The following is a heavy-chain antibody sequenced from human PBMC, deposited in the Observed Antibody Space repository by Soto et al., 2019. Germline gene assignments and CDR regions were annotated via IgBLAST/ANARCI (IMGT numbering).Heavy chain of an antibody. D-gene: IGHD3-22*01. V-gene: IGHV4-4*02. Sequence: SETLSLTCTVSGDSISAYSWSWVRQPPGKGLERIGEIYHSGSTNYNPSLKSRVTISVDKSKNQFSLKLSSVTAADTAVYYCARSPDSSGYYPRRYYYGMDVWGQGTTVT. CDR1: GDSISAYS. CDR2: IYHSGST. J-gene: IGHJ6*02. CDR3: ARSPDSSGYYPRRYYYGMDV.